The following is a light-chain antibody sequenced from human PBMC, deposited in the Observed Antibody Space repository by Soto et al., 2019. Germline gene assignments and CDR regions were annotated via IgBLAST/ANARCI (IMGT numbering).Light chain of an antibody. CDR1: QSISSW. Sequence: DIQITQSPSTLSASVGDRVTITCRASQSISSWLAWYQQKPGKAPKLLIYKASSLESGVPSRFSGSGSGTEFTLTISSLQPDDFATYYCQQYSSYSLYTFGQLTKLEI. J-gene: IGKJ2*01. CDR3: QQYSSYSLYT. V-gene: IGKV1-5*03. CDR2: KAS.